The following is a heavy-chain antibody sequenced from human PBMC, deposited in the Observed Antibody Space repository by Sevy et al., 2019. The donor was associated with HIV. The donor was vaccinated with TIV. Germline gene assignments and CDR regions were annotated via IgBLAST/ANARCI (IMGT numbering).Heavy chain of an antibody. J-gene: IGHJ6*02. CDR1: RYSLGEIS. V-gene: IGHV1-24*01. CDR3: ATLDFWSDHPFYGTDV. D-gene: IGHD3-3*01. Sequence: ASVKVSCKVSRYSLGEISMHWVRQAPGKRLEWMGGFDPEDGETIYAQKFQGRVTMTEDTSTDTAYMELRRLTSEDTAVYYCATLDFWSDHPFYGTDVWGQGTTVTVSS. CDR2: FDPEDGET.